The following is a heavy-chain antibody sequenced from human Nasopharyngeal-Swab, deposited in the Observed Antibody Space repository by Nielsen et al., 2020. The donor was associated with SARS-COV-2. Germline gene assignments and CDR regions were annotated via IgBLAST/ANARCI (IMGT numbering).Heavy chain of an antibody. CDR1: GFTFSSYE. D-gene: IGHD6-6*01. CDR2: ISSSGSIT. V-gene: IGHV3-48*03. Sequence: GGSLRLSCAASGFTFSSYEMNWVRQAPGKGLEWLSYISSSGSITYYADSVKGRLTISRDNAKNSVFLQMDSLRAEDTAVYYCARRYSSSSGALPDYWGQGTLVTVSP. J-gene: IGHJ4*02. CDR3: ARRYSSSSGALPDY.